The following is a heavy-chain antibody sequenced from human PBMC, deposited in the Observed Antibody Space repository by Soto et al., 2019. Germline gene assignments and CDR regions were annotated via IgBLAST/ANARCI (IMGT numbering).Heavy chain of an antibody. V-gene: IGHV3-23*01. CDR1: GFIFSDYA. Sequence: EAQLLESGGGLARPGGSLRLSCVASGFIFSDYAMTWIRQAPGKGLEWVATISATGGNIEYRESLKGRFTISRDNSKKMVYQQINVLTADDTAVYYCAKVAGGLGYFDLWGRGTLVTVSS. CDR3: AKVAGGLGYFDL. CDR2: ISATGGNI. D-gene: IGHD3-16*01. J-gene: IGHJ2*01.